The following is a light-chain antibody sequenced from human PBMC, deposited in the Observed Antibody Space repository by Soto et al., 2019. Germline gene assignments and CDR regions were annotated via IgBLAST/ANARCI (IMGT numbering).Light chain of an antibody. J-gene: IGKJ5*01. V-gene: IGKV1-39*01. CDR2: AAS. Sequence: DIQMTQSPSSLPASLGDRVIITCRASQSISNYLNWYQQKPGKAPKLLIFAASSLQSGVPSRFRGSGSGTNFTLTISSLQPEDFAAYYCQQSYSDPITFGQGTRLEIK. CDR1: QSISNY. CDR3: QQSYSDPIT.